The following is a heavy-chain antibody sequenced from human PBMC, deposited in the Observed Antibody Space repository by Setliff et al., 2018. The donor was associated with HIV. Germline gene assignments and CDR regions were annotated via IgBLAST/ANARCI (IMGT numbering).Heavy chain of an antibody. CDR1: GYTFTDYY. V-gene: IGHV1-69-2*01. CDR2: VDPEDGET. CDR3: ARSCLAAAGLGYMDV. D-gene: IGHD6-13*01. Sequence: ASVKVSCKASGYTFTDYYMHWVQQAPGKGLEWMGRVDPEDGETIDAEKFQGRVTITADTSTDTAYMELSSLRSEDTAVYYCARSCLAAAGLGYMDVWGKGTTVTVSS. J-gene: IGHJ6*03.